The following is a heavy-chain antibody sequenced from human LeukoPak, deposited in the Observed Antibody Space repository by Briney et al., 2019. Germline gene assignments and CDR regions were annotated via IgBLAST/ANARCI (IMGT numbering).Heavy chain of an antibody. CDR3: ASLNYGQVWGSPHYFFDY. V-gene: IGHV3-74*01. D-gene: IGHD3-16*01. J-gene: IGHJ4*02. Sequence: GGSLRLSCAASRFTFSTYWMHWVRQAPGKGLVWVSRINSDGSSTGYADSVKGRFTISRDNAKNSLYLQVKSLRVEDTALYYCASLNYGQVWGSPHYFFDYWGQGILVTVSS. CDR2: INSDGSST. CDR1: RFTFSTYW.